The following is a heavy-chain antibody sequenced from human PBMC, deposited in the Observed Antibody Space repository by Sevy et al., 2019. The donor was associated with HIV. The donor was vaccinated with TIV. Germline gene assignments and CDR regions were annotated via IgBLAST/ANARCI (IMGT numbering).Heavy chain of an antibody. J-gene: IGHJ4*02. CDR3: AKWSTYSSSWYDFFDY. CDR2: IRYDGSNK. V-gene: IGHV3-30*02. D-gene: IGHD6-13*01. Sequence: GGSLRLSCAASGFTFSSYGMHWVRQAPGKGLEWVAFIRYDGSNKYYADSVKGRFTISRDNSKNTLYLQMNSLRAEDTAVYYCAKWSTYSSSWYDFFDYWGQGTLVTVSS. CDR1: GFTFSSYG.